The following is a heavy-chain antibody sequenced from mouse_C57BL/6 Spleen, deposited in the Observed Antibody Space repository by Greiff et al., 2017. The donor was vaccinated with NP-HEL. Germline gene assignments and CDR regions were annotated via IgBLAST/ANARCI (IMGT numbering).Heavy chain of an antibody. CDR2: ISYDGSN. CDR3: ARRRIYYGYVTFDY. V-gene: IGHV3-6*01. CDR1: GYSITSGYY. Sequence: EVQLQESGPGLVKPSQSLSLTCSVTGYSITSGYYWNWIRQFPGNKLEWMGYISYDGSNNYNPSLKNRISITRDTSKNQFFLKLNSVTTEDTATYYCARRRIYYGYVTFDYWGQGTTLTVSS. J-gene: IGHJ2*01. D-gene: IGHD2-2*01.